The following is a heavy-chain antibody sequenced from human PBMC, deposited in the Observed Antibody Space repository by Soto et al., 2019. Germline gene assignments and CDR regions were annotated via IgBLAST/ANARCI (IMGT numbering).Heavy chain of an antibody. D-gene: IGHD1-26*01. V-gene: IGHV3-30-3*01. CDR3: ARELNDEWGTISTTYYYGLDV. CDR1: GFTFSSFA. J-gene: IGHJ6*02. Sequence: QVQLVESGGGVVQPGRSLRLSCAASGFTFSSFAMHWVRQAPGKGLEWVAVISDDGSKKYYADSVKGRFTISRDNSKNTLFLQMNSLRAEDTAVYYCARELNDEWGTISTTYYYGLDVWGHGTTVTVSS. CDR2: ISDDGSKK.